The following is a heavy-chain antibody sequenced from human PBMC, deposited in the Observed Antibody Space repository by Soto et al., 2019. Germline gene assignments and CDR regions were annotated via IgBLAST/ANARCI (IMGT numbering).Heavy chain of an antibody. CDR1: GYTFTSYY. D-gene: IGHD3-22*01. CDR2: INPSGGST. V-gene: IGHV1-46*01. Sequence: ASVKVSCKASGYTFTSYYMHWVRQAPGQGLEWMGIINPSGGSTSYAQKFQGRVTMTRDTSTSTVYMELSSLRSEDTAVYYCALGYYYDSSGYYTPPAHFDYWGQGTLVIVSS. J-gene: IGHJ4*02. CDR3: ALGYYYDSSGYYTPPAHFDY.